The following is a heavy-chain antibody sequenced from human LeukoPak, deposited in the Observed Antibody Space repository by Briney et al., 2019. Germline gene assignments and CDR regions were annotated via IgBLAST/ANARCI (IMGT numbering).Heavy chain of an antibody. CDR3: ASGYCSSTSCPSYKTYYYGMDV. Sequence: GGSLRLSCAASGFTFSSYAMSWVRQAPGKGLEWVSAISGRGGSTYYADSVKGRFTISRDNSKNTLYLQMNSLRAEDTAVYYCASGYCSSTSCPSYKTYYYGMDVWGQGTTVTVSS. CDR2: ISGRGGST. V-gene: IGHV3-23*01. D-gene: IGHD2-2*03. CDR1: GFTFSSYA. J-gene: IGHJ6*02.